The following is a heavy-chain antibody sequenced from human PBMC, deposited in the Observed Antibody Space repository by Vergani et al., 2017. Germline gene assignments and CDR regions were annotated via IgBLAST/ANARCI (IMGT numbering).Heavy chain of an antibody. V-gene: IGHV1-2*02. CDR1: ESTFSDYN. J-gene: IGHJ5*01. Sequence: QVQLMQSGPVMKKPGGSMKVSCQASESTFSDYNIHWVRQAPGQGLQGMGWISPKTGDTDYLQIFQDRVTKTRDASTKTVYLKMTRLTSDDTAIYYCAHSWNFGRRDWFDSWGPGTLVTVSS. CDR3: AHSWNFGRRDWFDS. CDR2: ISPKTGDT. D-gene: IGHD1-26*01.